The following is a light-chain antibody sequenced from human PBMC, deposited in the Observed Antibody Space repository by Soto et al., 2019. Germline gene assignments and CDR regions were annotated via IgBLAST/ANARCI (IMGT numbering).Light chain of an antibody. CDR1: QTLVHSDGNTY. J-gene: IGKJ1*01. CDR2: KIS. CDR3: LQDTQFPWT. Sequence: DIVVTQTPLSSPVTLGQPAAISCRSSQTLVHSDGNTYLSWLQQRPGQAPRLLLYKISNRGSGVPDRFRGSGAGTDFTLTISRVDVEDVGVYYCLQDTQFPWTLGQGTKVDIK. V-gene: IGKV2-24*01.